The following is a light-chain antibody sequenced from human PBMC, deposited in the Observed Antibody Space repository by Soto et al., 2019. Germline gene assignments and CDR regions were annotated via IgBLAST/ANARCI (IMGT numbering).Light chain of an antibody. CDR1: QSISIW. J-gene: IGKJ5*01. CDR3: QQYSTYPIT. V-gene: IGKV1-5*03. Sequence: DIQMTQSPSTLSASVGDRVTITCRASQSISIWLAWYQQKPGKAPKILIYKASSLESGLPSRFTGSGSGTEFTLTISSLQSDDFATYYCQQYSTYPITFGQGTRLEI. CDR2: KAS.